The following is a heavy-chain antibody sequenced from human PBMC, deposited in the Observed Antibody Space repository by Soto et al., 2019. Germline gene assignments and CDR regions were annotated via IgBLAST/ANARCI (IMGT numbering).Heavy chain of an antibody. CDR3: ARREQSDYYYMDV. CDR2: ISSNGVGT. J-gene: IGHJ6*03. D-gene: IGHD6-19*01. Sequence: ESGGGLVQPGGSPRLSCAASGFTFSNYAMDWVRQAPGKVLEYVSGISSNGVGTYYANSVKDRFTISRDNSKNTLYLQMGSLRAEDMAVYYCARREQSDYYYMDVWGKGTSVTVSS. CDR1: GFTFSNYA. V-gene: IGHV3-64*01.